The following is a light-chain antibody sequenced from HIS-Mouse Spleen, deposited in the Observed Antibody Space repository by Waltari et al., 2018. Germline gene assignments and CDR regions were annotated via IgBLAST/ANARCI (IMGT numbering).Light chain of an antibody. Sequence: TQSPSSFSASTGDRVTITCRASQSVSSSYLAWYQQKPGQAPRLLIYGASSRATGIPDRFSGSGSGTDFTLTISRLEPEDFAVYYCQQYGSSPLTFGGGTKVEIK. CDR3: QQYGSSPLT. CDR1: QSVSSSY. V-gene: IGKV3-20*01. CDR2: GAS. J-gene: IGKJ4*01.